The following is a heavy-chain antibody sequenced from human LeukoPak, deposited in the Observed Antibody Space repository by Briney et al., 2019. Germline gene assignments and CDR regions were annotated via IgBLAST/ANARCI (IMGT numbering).Heavy chain of an antibody. J-gene: IGHJ3*02. D-gene: IGHD1-26*01. CDR2: ISSSGSTI. V-gene: IGHV3-11*04. CDR1: GFSVSTNH. Sequence: PGGSLRLSCAVSGFSVSTNHMSWVRQAPGKGLEWVSYISSSGSTIYYADSVKGRFTISRDNAKNSLYLQMNSLRAEDTAVYYCARDSESYWHDAFDIWGQGTMVTVSS. CDR3: ARDSESYWHDAFDI.